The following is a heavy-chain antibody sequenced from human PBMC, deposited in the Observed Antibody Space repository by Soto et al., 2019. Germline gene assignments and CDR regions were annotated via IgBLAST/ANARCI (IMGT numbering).Heavy chain of an antibody. D-gene: IGHD6-13*01. J-gene: IGHJ6*02. CDR3: ARGGIAAADIPWGYGMDV. CDR1: GFTLSSYG. V-gene: IGHV3-33*01. CDR2: IWYDGSNK. Sequence: PGGSLRLSCAASGFTLSSYGMHWVRQAPGKGLEWVAVIWYDGSNKYYADSVKGRFTISRDNSKNTLYLQMNSLRAEDTAVYYCARGGIAAADIPWGYGMDVWGQGTTVTV.